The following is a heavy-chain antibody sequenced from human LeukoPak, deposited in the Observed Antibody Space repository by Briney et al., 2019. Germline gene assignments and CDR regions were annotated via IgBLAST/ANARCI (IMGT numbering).Heavy chain of an antibody. D-gene: IGHD2-15*01. V-gene: IGHV3-30*18. CDR3: AKVVVAATNAAYYGMDV. J-gene: IGHJ6*02. Sequence: PGGSLRLSCAASGFTFSNYGMHWVRQAPGKGLEWVAVISYDESDKYYADSVKGRFTISRDNSKNTLYLQMNSLRPEDTAVYYCAKVVVAATNAAYYGMDVWGQGTTVPVSS. CDR2: ISYDESDK. CDR1: GFTFSNYG.